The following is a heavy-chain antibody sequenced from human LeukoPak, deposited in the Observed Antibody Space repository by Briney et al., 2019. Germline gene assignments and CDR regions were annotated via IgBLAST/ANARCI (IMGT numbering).Heavy chain of an antibody. Sequence: PGGSLRLSCAASGFIFSSYWMSWVRQAPGEGLEWVANIKQDGSEKYYVDSVKGRFTICRDNAKNSLYLEMNSLRAEDTAVYYCARDIGDSSGYYGSYFDYWGQGTLVTVSS. CDR1: GFIFSSYW. V-gene: IGHV3-7*01. J-gene: IGHJ4*02. CDR2: IKQDGSEK. D-gene: IGHD3-22*01. CDR3: ARDIGDSSGYYGSYFDY.